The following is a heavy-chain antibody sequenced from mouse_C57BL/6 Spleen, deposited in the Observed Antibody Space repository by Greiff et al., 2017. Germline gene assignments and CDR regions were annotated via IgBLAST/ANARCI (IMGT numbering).Heavy chain of an antibody. D-gene: IGHD2-4*01. CDR3: ARHYDYDGFAY. CDR1: GYSITSGYY. Sequence: VQLKQSGPGLVKPSQSLSLTCSVTGYSITSGYYWNWIRQFPGNKLEWMGYISYDGSNNYNPSLKNRISITRDTSKNQFFLKLNSVTTEDTATYYCARHYDYDGFAYWGQGTLVTVSA. CDR2: ISYDGSN. V-gene: IGHV3-6*01. J-gene: IGHJ3*01.